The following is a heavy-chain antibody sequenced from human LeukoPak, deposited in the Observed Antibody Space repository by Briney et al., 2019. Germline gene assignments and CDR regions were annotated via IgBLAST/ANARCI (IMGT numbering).Heavy chain of an antibody. Sequence: APVKVSCKASGSTFTSYYMHWVRQAPGQGLEWMGIINPSGGSTSYAQKFQGRVTMTRDMSTSTVYMELSSLRSEDTAVYYCAREIAAPLTYTFDYWGQGTLVTVSS. D-gene: IGHD6-6*01. CDR1: GSTFTSYY. CDR2: INPSGGST. V-gene: IGHV1-46*01. J-gene: IGHJ4*02. CDR3: AREIAAPLTYTFDY.